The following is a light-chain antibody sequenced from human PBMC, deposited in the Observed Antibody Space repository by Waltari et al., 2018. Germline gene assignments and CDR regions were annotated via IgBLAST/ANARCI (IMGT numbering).Light chain of an antibody. Sequence: EIVMTQSPATLSVSPGERATLSCRASQYVSNKGTWYQQKPGQAPRLLIYDASPRASGIPARFSGSGSGTEFTLTISSLQSEDFAVYSCQTYYNWPPFTFGQGTKLEIK. CDR1: QYVSNK. V-gene: IGKV3-15*01. CDR3: QTYYNWPPFT. CDR2: DAS. J-gene: IGKJ2*01.